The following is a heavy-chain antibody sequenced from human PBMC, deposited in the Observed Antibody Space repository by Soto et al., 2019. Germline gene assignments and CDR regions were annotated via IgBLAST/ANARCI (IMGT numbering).Heavy chain of an antibody. Sequence: ASVKVSCKGIGYSFTSHYMHWVRQAPGQGLEWMGTIHPGGVNIAYAQKFQGRVTMTKDTSTSTVYMELTSLTSEDTAVYYCARDQSWHDLVWXFDPWGQGTLVTVSS. J-gene: IGHJ5*02. CDR2: IHPGGVNI. CDR3: ARDQSWHDLVWXFDP. CDR1: GYSFTSHY. V-gene: IGHV1-46*03. D-gene: IGHD1-1*01.